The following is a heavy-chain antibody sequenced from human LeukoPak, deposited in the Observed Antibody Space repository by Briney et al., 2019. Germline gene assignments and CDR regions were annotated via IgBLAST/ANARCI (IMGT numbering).Heavy chain of an antibody. Sequence: GGSLRLSCAASGFTFSGYWMSWVRQAPGKGLEWVANIKQDESEKYYVDSVKGRFTISRDNAKSSLYLQMNSLRAEDTAVYYCARGRYCSSTRCYFDYWGQGTLVTVSS. CDR3: ARGRYCSSTRCYFDY. V-gene: IGHV3-7*01. CDR2: IKQDESEK. D-gene: IGHD2-2*01. J-gene: IGHJ4*02. CDR1: GFTFSGYW.